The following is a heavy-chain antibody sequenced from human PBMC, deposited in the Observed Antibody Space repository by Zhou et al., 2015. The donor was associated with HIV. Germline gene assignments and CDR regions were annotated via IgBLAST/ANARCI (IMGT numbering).Heavy chain of an antibody. Sequence: QVQLVQSGAEEKKPGASVKVSCKASGYTFTTSAMHWVRQAPGQGLEWMGIINPSGGSTSYAQKFQGRVTMTRDTSTSTVYMELSSLRSEDTAVYYCARDHAAVVVVAARPATDAFDIWGQGTMVTVSS. D-gene: IGHD2-15*01. CDR2: INPSGGST. V-gene: IGHV1-46*01. CDR3: ARDHAAVVVVAARPATDAFDI. CDR1: GYTFTTSA. J-gene: IGHJ3*02.